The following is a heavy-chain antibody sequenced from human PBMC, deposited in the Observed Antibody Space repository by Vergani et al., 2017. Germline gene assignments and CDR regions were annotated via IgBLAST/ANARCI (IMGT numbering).Heavy chain of an antibody. J-gene: IGHJ6*03. CDR3: ARDHTDYGDYGYYYYYYYMDV. V-gene: IGHV3-48*04. D-gene: IGHD4-17*01. CDR2: ISSSSSTI. Sequence: EVQLVESGGGLVQPGGSLRLSCAASGFTFSSYSMNWVRQAPGKGLEWVSYISSSSSTIYYTDSVKGRFTISRDNAKNSLYLQMNSLRAEDTAVYYCARDHTDYGDYGYYYYYYYMDVWGKGP. CDR1: GFTFSSYS.